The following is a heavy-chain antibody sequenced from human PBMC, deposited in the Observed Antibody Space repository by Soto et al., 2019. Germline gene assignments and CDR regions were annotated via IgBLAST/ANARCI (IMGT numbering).Heavy chain of an antibody. CDR3: ARVAGDYSSAFDI. CDR1: CYTFTSYG. V-gene: IGHV1-18*01. Sequence: ASVRVYFKASCYTFTSYGISLVRQATGQGLEWMGWINSYNGNTNYAQKLQGRVPMTTDTSPSTAYMELSSLRSEDTAVYYCARVAGDYSSAFDIWGQGTMLTASS. CDR2: INSYNGNT. J-gene: IGHJ3*02. D-gene: IGHD4-17*01.